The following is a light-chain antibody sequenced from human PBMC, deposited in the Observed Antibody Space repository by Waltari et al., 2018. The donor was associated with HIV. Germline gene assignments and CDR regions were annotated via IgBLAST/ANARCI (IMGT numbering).Light chain of an antibody. Sequence: QFALTQPASGSGSPGQSITISCSGTSSDIGYYNYVSWYQQHPGKAPKLMIYEVSIRPSGMSNRFSVSKSGITASLIISARQAEDEADYFCSSVANSVTLSVLCGGGTKLTVL. J-gene: IGLJ3*02. V-gene: IGLV2-14*01. CDR1: SSDIGYYNY. CDR3: SSVANSVTLSVL. CDR2: EVS.